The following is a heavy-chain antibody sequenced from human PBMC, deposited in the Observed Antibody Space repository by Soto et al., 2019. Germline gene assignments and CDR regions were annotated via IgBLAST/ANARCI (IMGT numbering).Heavy chain of an antibody. CDR1: GYSISSGYY. CDR3: ARVPYYYDSSGYYYGGAFDI. J-gene: IGHJ3*02. Sequence: TSETLSLTCAVSGYSISSGYYWGWIRQPPGKGLEWIGSIYHSGSTYYNPSLKSRVTISVDTSKNQFSLKLSSVTAADTAVYYCARVPYYYDSSGYYYGGAFDIWGQGTMVT. CDR2: IYHSGST. D-gene: IGHD3-22*01. V-gene: IGHV4-38-2*01.